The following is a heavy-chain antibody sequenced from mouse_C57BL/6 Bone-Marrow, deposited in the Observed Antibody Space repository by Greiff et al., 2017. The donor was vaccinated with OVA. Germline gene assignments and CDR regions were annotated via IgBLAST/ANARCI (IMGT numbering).Heavy chain of an antibody. Sequence: EVKLMESGGGLVKPGGSLKLSCAASGFTFSSYTMSWVRQTPEKRLEWVATISGGGGNTYYPDSVKGRFTISRDNAKNTLYLQMSSLRSEDTALYYCARGYGSSYPFAYWGQGTLVTVSA. J-gene: IGHJ3*01. CDR2: ISGGGGNT. D-gene: IGHD1-1*01. CDR3: ARGYGSSYPFAY. V-gene: IGHV5-9*01. CDR1: GFTFSSYT.